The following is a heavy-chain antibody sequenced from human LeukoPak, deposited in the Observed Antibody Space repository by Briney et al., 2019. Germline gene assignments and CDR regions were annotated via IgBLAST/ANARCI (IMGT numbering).Heavy chain of an antibody. CDR2: ISGSGGST. V-gene: IGHV3-23*01. CDR1: GFTFSSYA. CDR3: AKDLGNGYDLDYYYYYGMDV. J-gene: IGHJ6*02. D-gene: IGHD5-12*01. Sequence: PGGSLRLSCAASGFTFSSYAMSWVRQAPGKGLEWVSAISGSGGSTYYADSVKGRFTISRDNSKNTLYLQMNSLRAEDTAVYYCAKDLGNGYDLDYYYYYGMDVWGQGTTVTVSS.